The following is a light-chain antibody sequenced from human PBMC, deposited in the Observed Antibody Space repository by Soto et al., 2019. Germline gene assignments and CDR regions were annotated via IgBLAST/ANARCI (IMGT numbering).Light chain of an antibody. CDR1: QSVSSSY. CDR3: QQYGSSLPIT. Sequence: EIVLTQSPGTLSLSPGERATLSYRASQSVSSSYLAWYQQKPDQAPRLLIYAASSRATGIPDRFSGSGSGTDFTLTISRLEPEDFAVFYCQQYGSSLPITFGQGTRLEIK. J-gene: IGKJ5*01. V-gene: IGKV3-20*01. CDR2: AAS.